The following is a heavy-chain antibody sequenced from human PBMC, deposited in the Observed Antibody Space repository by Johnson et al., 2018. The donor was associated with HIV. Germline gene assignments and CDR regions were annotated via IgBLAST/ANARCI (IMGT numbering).Heavy chain of an antibody. CDR3: ARDESGYDEGFDAFDI. D-gene: IGHD5-12*01. Sequence: VQLVESGGGLLQPGGSLRLSCAASGFTVSSNYMSWVRQAPGKGLEWVSVIYSGGSTYYADSVKGRFTISRDNSKNTLYLQMNSLRVEDTAVYYCARDESGYDEGFDAFDIWGQGTMVTVSS. CDR2: IYSGGST. CDR1: GFTVSSNY. V-gene: IGHV3-66*01. J-gene: IGHJ3*02.